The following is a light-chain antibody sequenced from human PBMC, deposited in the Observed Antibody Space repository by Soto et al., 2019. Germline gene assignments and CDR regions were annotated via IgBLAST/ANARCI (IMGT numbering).Light chain of an antibody. CDR3: QQYNNWPRT. V-gene: IGKV3-15*01. J-gene: IGKJ1*01. CDR1: QSVSSN. CDR2: GAS. Sequence: ILMTQSPATLSVSPGERATLSCRASQSVSSNLAWYQQKPGQAPRLLIYGASTRATGIPARFSGSGSGTEFPLTISSLQSEDFAVYYCQQYNNWPRTFGQGTKV.